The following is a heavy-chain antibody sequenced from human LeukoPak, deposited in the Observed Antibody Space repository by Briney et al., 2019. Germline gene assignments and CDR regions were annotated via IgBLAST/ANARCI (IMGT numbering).Heavy chain of an antibody. CDR2: MNPNSGNT. CDR3: ARKGYDFWSGYSNYYYGMDV. D-gene: IGHD3-3*01. Sequence: GASVKVSCKASGYTFTSYYMHWVRQAPGQGLEWMGWMNPNSGNTGYAQKFQGRVTMTRNTSISTAYMELSSLRSEDTAVYYCARKGYDFWSGYSNYYYGMDVWGQGTTVTVSS. J-gene: IGHJ6*02. CDR1: GYTFTSYY. V-gene: IGHV1-8*02.